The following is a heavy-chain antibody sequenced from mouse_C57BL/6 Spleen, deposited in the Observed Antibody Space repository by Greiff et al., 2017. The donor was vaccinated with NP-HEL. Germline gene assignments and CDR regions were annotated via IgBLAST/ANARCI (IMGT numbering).Heavy chain of an antibody. J-gene: IGHJ1*03. Sequence: QVHVKQSGAELVKPGASVKMSCKASGYTFTSYWITWVKQRPGQGLEWIGDIYPGSGSTNYNEKFKSKATLTVDTSSSTAYMQLSSLTSEDSAVYYCARGGTTVVRYFDVWGTGTTVTVSS. V-gene: IGHV1-55*01. CDR1: GYTFTSYW. CDR3: ARGGTTVVRYFDV. D-gene: IGHD1-1*01. CDR2: IYPGSGST.